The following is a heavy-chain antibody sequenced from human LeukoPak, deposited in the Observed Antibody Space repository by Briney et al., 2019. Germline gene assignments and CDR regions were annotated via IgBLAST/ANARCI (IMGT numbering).Heavy chain of an antibody. CDR3: AGGSSTIRYYYYYYMDV. CDR2: IYHSGST. Sequence: PSETLSLTCTVSGYSISSGYYWGWIRQPPGKGLEWIGSIYHSGSTYYIPSLKSRVTISVDTSKNQFSLKLSSVTAADTAVYYCAGGSSTIRYYYYYYMDVWGKGTTVTVSS. J-gene: IGHJ6*03. D-gene: IGHD2-2*01. CDR1: GYSISSGYY. V-gene: IGHV4-38-2*02.